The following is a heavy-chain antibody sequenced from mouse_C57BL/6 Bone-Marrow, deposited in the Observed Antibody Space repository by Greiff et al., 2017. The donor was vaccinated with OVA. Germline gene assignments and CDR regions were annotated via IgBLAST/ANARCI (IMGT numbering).Heavy chain of an antibody. CDR1: GFNIKDDY. CDR2: IDPANGDT. V-gene: IGHV14-4*01. J-gene: IGHJ2*01. Sequence: EVQLQQSGAELVRPGASVKLSCTASGFNIKDDYMHWVKQRPEQGLEWIGWIDPANGDTEYDSQFQGKATLTADTSSNTAYLQLSSLTAEDTAVYYCTPGLYYFDYWGQGTTLTVSS. CDR3: TPGLYYFDY. D-gene: IGHD4-1*01.